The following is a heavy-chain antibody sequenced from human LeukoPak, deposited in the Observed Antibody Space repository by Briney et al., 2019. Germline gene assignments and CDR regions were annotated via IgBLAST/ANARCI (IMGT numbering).Heavy chain of an antibody. CDR2: INHNGNVN. CDR1: GNYW. CDR3: ARGGGLDV. Sequence: GGSLRLSCAASGNYWMHWARQAPGKGLEWVASINHNGNVNYYVDSVKGRFTISRYNAKNSLYLQMSNLRAEDTAVYFCARGGGLDVWGQGATVTVSS. D-gene: IGHD3-16*01. J-gene: IGHJ6*02. V-gene: IGHV3-7*03.